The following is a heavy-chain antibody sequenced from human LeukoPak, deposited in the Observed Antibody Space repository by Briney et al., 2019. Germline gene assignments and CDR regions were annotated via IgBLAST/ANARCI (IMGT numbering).Heavy chain of an antibody. Sequence: SGTLSLTCAVSGGSISSSNWWSWVRQPPGKGLEWIGEIYHSGSTNYNPPLKSRVTISVDKSKNQFSLKLSSVTAADTAVYYCARFTYCSSTSCYLLYYYYYGMDVWGKGTTVTVSS. CDR1: GGSISSSNW. V-gene: IGHV4-4*02. CDR2: IYHSGST. CDR3: ARFTYCSSTSCYLLYYYYYGMDV. J-gene: IGHJ6*04. D-gene: IGHD2-2*01.